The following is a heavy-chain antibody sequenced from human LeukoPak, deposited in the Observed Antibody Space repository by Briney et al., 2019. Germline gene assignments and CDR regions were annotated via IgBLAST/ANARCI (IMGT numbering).Heavy chain of an antibody. CDR1: GFTFSSYA. CDR3: ARGRYRDYGYYYGMDV. J-gene: IGHJ6*02. V-gene: IGHV3-64*01. CDR2: ISSNGGST. D-gene: IGHD1-1*01. Sequence: GGSLTLSCAASGFTFSSYAMHWVRQAPGKGLEYVSAISSNGGSTYYANSVKGRFTNSRDNSKNTLYLQMGSLRAEDMAVYYCARGRYRDYGYYYGMDVWGQGTTVTVSS.